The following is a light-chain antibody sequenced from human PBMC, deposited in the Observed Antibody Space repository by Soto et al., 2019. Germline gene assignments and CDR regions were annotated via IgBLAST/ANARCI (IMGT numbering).Light chain of an antibody. Sequence: EIVMTQSPATLSVSPGERATLSCRASQSVSSNLAWYQQKPGQAPRLLIYGASTRATGIPARFSGSGSGTEFTLTISSLQSEDFAVYYCQQYNNWPPTFGQGTNLELK. CDR2: GAS. V-gene: IGKV3-15*01. CDR1: QSVSSN. J-gene: IGKJ2*01. CDR3: QQYNNWPPT.